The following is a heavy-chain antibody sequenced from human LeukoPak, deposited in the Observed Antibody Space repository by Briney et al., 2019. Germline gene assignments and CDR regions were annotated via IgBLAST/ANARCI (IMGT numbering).Heavy chain of an antibody. Sequence: ASVKVACKASGYIFNNYVINWVRQATGQGLEWMGWMNPNSGKRVYAQKFQGRVTMTTNSSINTAYMELTSLTSVDTAVYYCAKGLRSDYWGQGTLVTVSS. V-gene: IGHV1-8*01. D-gene: IGHD3-16*02. CDR2: MNPNSGKR. CDR1: GYIFNNYV. J-gene: IGHJ4*02. CDR3: AKGLRSDY.